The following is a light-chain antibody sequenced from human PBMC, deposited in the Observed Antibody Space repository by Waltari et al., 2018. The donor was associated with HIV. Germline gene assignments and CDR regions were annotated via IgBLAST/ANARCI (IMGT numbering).Light chain of an antibody. CDR3: HQYGSLPET. CDR2: GAS. CDR1: QPVSSSH. J-gene: IGKJ1*01. V-gene: IGKV3-20*01. Sequence: DTALTPSPGTLSWSPGEGAILSCRTSQPVSSSHLDWYQQKPGQAPRLLVYGASTRAAGIPDRFSGSGSGADFTLSISRLEPEDFAVYYCHQYGSLPETFGQGTKV.